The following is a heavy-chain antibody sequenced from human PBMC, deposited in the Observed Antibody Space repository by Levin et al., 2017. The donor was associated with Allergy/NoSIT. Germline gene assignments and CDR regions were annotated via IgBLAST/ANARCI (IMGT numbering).Heavy chain of an antibody. CDR2: ISISSSYI. V-gene: IGHV3-21*01. CDR3: ARGRIGWYFDY. Sequence: GGSLRLSCAASGFTFSTYSMNWVRQAPGKGLEWVSCISISSSYIYYADSVKGRFTISRDNAKNSLYLQMNSLRAEDTAVYYCARGRIGWYFDYWGQGTLVTVSS. J-gene: IGHJ4*02. CDR1: GFTFSTYS.